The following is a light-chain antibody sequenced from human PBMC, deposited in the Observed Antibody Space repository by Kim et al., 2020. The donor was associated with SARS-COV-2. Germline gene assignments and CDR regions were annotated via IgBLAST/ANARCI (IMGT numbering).Light chain of an antibody. CDR2: GAS. CDR1: QSVSSSY. J-gene: IGKJ1*01. V-gene: IGKV3-20*01. CDR3: QQYGSLWT. Sequence: EIVLTQSPGTLSLSPGERATLSCRASQSVSSSYLAWYQQKPGQAPRLLIYGASSRATGIPDRFSGSESGTDFTLTISRLEPEDFAVYYCQQYGSLWTFGQGTKVDIK.